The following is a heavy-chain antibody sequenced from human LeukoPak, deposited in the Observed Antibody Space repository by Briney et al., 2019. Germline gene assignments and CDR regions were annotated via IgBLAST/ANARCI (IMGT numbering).Heavy chain of an antibody. Sequence: SETLSLTCAVYGGAFGGYYWSWIRQPPGKGLEWIGEINHSGSTNYNPSLKSRVTISVDTSKNQFSLKLSSVTAADTAVYYCARISELMTTVTYFDYWGQGTLVTVSS. V-gene: IGHV4-34*01. CDR2: INHSGST. CDR3: ARISELMTTVTYFDY. D-gene: IGHD4-17*01. J-gene: IGHJ4*02. CDR1: GGAFGGYY.